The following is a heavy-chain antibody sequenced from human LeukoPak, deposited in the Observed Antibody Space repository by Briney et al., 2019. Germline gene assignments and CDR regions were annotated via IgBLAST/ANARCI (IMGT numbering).Heavy chain of an antibody. CDR2: ISSSDSTI. CDR3: ARIGETDGDLLN. J-gene: IGHJ4*02. CDR1: GFSFSSYE. Sequence: GGSLRLSCAASGFSFSSYEVNWVRQAPGKGLEWISYISSSDSTIYYADSVKGRFTISRDNAKNSLYLQMNSLRAEDTAVYYCARIGETDGDLLNWGQGTLVTVSS. D-gene: IGHD3-10*01. V-gene: IGHV3-48*03.